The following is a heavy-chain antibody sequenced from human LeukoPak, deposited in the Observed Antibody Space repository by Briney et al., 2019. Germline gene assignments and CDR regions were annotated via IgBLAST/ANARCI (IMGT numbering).Heavy chain of an antibody. CDR1: GGSIRSGGYY. J-gene: IGHJ4*02. CDR3: ARAGYDSSGYSTYYFDY. Sequence: SETLSLTCIVSGGSIRSGGYYWSWIRQHPGRGLEWIGYIYYSGNAYYNPSLTSRVTISVDTSKNQFSLKLSSVTAADTAVYYCARAGYDSSGYSTYYFDYWGQGTLVTVSS. V-gene: IGHV4-31*03. CDR2: IYYSGNA. D-gene: IGHD3-22*01.